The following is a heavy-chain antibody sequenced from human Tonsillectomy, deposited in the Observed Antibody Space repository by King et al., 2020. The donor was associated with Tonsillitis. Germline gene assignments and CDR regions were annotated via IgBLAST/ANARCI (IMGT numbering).Heavy chain of an antibody. CDR1: GFTFSDYW. V-gene: IGHV3-7*01. CDR3: AREVRGYYDSSGHYSGYYFAY. D-gene: IGHD3-22*01. Sequence: VQLVESGGGLVQPGGSLRLSCAASGFTFSDYWMSWVRQAPGKGLEWVASIKQDGGEKYYVDSVKGRFTISRDNAKNSLYLQMNSLRAEDTAVYYCAREVRGYYDSSGHYSGYYFAYWGQGTLVTVSS. J-gene: IGHJ4*02. CDR2: IKQDGGEK.